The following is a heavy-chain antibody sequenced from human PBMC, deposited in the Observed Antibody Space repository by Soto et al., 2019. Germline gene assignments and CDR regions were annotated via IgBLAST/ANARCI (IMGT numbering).Heavy chain of an antibody. J-gene: IGHJ6*03. CDR1: GGSISSYY. CDR3: ARRKIVVVPAATGEDYYYYMDV. CDR2: IYYSGST. D-gene: IGHD2-2*01. V-gene: IGHV4-59*08. Sequence: SETLSLTCTVSGGSISSYYWSWIRQPPGKGLEWIGYIYYSGSTNYNPSLKSRVTISVDTSKNQFSLKLSSVTAADTAVYYCARRKIVVVPAATGEDYYYYMDVWGKGTTVTVSS.